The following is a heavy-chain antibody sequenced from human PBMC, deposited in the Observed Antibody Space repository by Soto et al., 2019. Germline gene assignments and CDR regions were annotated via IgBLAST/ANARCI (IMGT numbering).Heavy chain of an antibody. V-gene: IGHV1-8*01. CDR3: ARHYLDIVGGDYGMDV. CDR1: GYTFTSYD. Sequence: QVQLVQSGAEVKKPGASVKVSCKASGYTFTSYDINWVRQATGQGLEWMGWMNPNSGNTGYAQKFQGRVTMTRNTSISTAYMELSSLRSEDTAVYYCARHYLDIVGGDYGMDVWGQGTTVTVSS. D-gene: IGHD5-12*01. J-gene: IGHJ6*02. CDR2: MNPNSGNT.